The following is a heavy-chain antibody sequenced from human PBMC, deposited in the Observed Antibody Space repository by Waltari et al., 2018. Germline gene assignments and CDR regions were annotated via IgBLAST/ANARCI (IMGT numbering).Heavy chain of an antibody. J-gene: IGHJ4*02. D-gene: IGHD2-15*01. CDR3: ARGFGYCSGGSCYRDY. V-gene: IGHV3-53*01. CDR1: GFTVSSNY. CDR2: ISSGGST. Sequence: EVQLVESGGGLIQPGGSLRLSCAASGFTVSSNYMIWVRQAPGKGLEWVSDISSGGSTCYADSGKGRFTISREKSKNTLYLQMNSLRAEDTAVYYCARGFGYCSGGSCYRDYWGQGTLVTVSS.